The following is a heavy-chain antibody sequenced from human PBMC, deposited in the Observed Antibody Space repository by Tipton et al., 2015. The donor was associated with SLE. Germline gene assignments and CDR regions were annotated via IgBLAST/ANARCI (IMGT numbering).Heavy chain of an antibody. CDR3: ARAEYNWNYVLWFDP. Sequence: SRVTISVDTSKNQFSLKLSSVTAADTAVYYCARAEYNWNYVLWFDPWGQGTLVTVSS. D-gene: IGHD1-7*01. J-gene: IGHJ5*02. V-gene: IGHV4-59*01.